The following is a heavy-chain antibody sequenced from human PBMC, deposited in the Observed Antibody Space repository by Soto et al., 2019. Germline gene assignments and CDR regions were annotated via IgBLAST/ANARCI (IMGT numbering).Heavy chain of an antibody. V-gene: IGHV4-59*01. D-gene: IGHD2-2*01. Sequence: SETLSLTCTVSGGSISSYYWSWIRQPPGKGLEWIGYIYYSGSTNYNPSLKSRVTISVDTSKNQFSLKLSSATAADTAVYYCARGKVPATGRFDPWGQGTLVTVSS. CDR3: ARGKVPATGRFDP. CDR1: GGSISSYY. CDR2: IYYSGST. J-gene: IGHJ5*02.